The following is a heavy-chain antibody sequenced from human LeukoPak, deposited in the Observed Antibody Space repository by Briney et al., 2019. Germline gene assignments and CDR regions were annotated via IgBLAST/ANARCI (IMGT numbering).Heavy chain of an antibody. J-gene: IGHJ4*02. CDR3: AKQLGYCSDGSCYFPY. CDR2: ISANGGYT. D-gene: IGHD2-15*01. V-gene: IGHV3-23*01. CDR1: GFTFSNSA. Sequence: GGSLRLSCAASGFTFSNSAMSWVRLAPGKGLEWVSVISANGGYTYYADSVQGRFTISRDNSKSTLCLQMNSLRAEDTAVYYCAKQLGYCSDGSCYFPYWGQGTLVTVSS.